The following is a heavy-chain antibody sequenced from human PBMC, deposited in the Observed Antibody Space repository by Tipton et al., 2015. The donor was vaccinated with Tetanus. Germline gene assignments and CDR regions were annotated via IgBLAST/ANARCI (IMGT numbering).Heavy chain of an antibody. CDR3: ARVNGGVRGVFDY. CDR2: IYSGGTT. V-gene: IGHV3-53*01. CDR1: GFTVTSTY. Sequence: SLRLSCAASGFTVTSTYMAWVRQTPGKGLEWVSSIYSGGTTYYRDSVRGRFTISRDNAKNSLYLQVNSLRAEDTAVYYCARVNGGVRGVFDYWGQGALVTVSS. D-gene: IGHD3-10*01. J-gene: IGHJ4*02.